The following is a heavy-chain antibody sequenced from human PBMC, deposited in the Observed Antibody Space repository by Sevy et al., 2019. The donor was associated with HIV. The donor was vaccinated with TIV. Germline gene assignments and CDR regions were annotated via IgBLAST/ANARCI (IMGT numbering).Heavy chain of an antibody. CDR1: GYSFITYY. V-gene: IGHV1-2*06. CDR3: AREGTFYGDYLLDY. D-gene: IGHD4-17*01. Sequence: ASVKVSCKASGYSFITYYIHWVRQAPGRGLEWMGRIDPKSGGTNYAQKFRGRVTMTTDTSINTAYIELNNLKSDDTAVYYCAREGTFYGDYLLDYWGQGTLVTVSS. CDR2: IDPKSGGT. J-gene: IGHJ4*02.